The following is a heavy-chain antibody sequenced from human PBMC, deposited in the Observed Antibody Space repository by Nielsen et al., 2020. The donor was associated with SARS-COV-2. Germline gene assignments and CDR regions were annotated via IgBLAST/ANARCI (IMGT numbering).Heavy chain of an antibody. CDR2: INPNSGAT. V-gene: IGHV1-2*06. CDR1: GYTFTGSY. CDR3: ARGGSIPARPLDY. D-gene: IGHD6-6*01. Sequence: VKVSCKASGYTFTGSYVHWVRQAPGQGLEWMGRINPNSGATIYAQKFQGRVTMTRDTSISTAYLEVTRLRSDDTAVYYCARGGSIPARPLDYWGLGTLVTVSS. J-gene: IGHJ4*02.